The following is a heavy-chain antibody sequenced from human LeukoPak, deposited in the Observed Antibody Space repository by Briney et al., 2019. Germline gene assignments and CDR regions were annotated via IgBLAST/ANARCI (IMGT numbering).Heavy chain of an antibody. CDR2: INHSGST. J-gene: IGHJ5*02. CDR1: GGSFSGYY. V-gene: IGHV4-34*01. D-gene: IGHD3-10*01. Sequence: SETLSLTCAVYGGSFSGYYWSRIRQPPGKGLEWIGEINHSGSTNYNPSLKSRVTISVDTSKNQFSLKLSSVTAADTAVYYCARGSDYYGSGSYPPTNNNWFDPWGQGTLVTVSS. CDR3: ARGSDYYGSGSYPPTNNNWFDP.